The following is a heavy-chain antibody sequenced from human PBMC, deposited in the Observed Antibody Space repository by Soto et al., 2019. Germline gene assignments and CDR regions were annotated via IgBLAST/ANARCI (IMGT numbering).Heavy chain of an antibody. CDR3: ARVVGGSGYGLDV. CDR1: GDSISSSNW. Sequence: QVELQELGPGLVKPSGTLSLICVISGDSISSSNWWYWVRQSPGKGLEWIGEIYHSGSTKYNPSLKSRVTISVDVSKNQFSLKLSSVTAADTAVYYCARVVGGSGYGLDVWGQGTTVTVSS. CDR2: IYHSGST. V-gene: IGHV4-4*02. J-gene: IGHJ6*02. D-gene: IGHD2-15*01.